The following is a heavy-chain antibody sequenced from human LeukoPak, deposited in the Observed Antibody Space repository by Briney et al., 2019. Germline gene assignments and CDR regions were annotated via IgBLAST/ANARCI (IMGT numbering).Heavy chain of an antibody. J-gene: IGHJ4*02. D-gene: IGHD5-18*01. Sequence: PGGSLRLSCAASGFVFNNYGLIWVRQAPGKGLEWVSAISNDGGGTQYADFVEGRFTISRDNSKNTLFLQMNSLRAEDTAVYYCARDGYSYAYFDYWGQGTLVTVSS. V-gene: IGHV3-23*01. CDR3: ARDGYSYAYFDY. CDR1: GFVFNNYG. CDR2: ISNDGGGT.